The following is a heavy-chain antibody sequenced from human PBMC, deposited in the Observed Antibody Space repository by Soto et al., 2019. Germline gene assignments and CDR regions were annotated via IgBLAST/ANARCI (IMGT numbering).Heavy chain of an antibody. V-gene: IGHV4-4*07. CDR2: IYTSGST. CDR1: GGSVSNSY. D-gene: IGHD5-12*01. J-gene: IGHJ3*02. Sequence: ESLSLTCKVSGGSVSNSYWSWIRQPAGKGLEWIGRIYTSGSTTSNPSLKSRVSMSVDTSKSQFSLRLSSVTAADTAVYYCARAPLRTTIPKDAFDIWGQGTVVTVSS. CDR3: ARAPLRTTIPKDAFDI.